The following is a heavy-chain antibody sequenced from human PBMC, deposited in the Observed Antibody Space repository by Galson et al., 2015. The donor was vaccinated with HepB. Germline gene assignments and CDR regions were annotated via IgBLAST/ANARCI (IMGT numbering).Heavy chain of an antibody. CDR3: ARGTAHFDY. Sequence: ETLSLTCTVSGYSISSSSYYWGWIRQPPGKGLEWIGSFSYRGSPYYNPSLKSRVTISVDTSKNQLSLRLTSVTATDTAVYYCARGTAHFDYWGQGSLVTVSS. D-gene: IGHD3-10*01. V-gene: IGHV4-39*01. CDR2: FSYRGSP. CDR1: GYSISSSSYY. J-gene: IGHJ4*02.